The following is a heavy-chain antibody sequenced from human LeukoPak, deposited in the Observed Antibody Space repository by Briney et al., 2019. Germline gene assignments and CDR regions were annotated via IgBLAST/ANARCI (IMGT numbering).Heavy chain of an antibody. J-gene: IGHJ5*02. CDR1: GITFRNYW. CDR3: HQPVTLPA. Sequence: PGESLRLSCAASGITFRNYWMSWVRQAPGKGLEWVAFTKEDGSDKHYVDSVKGRFTISRDNAQNSLYLQMNSLRAEDTAVYFCHQPVTLPAWGQGTLVTVSS. V-gene: IGHV3-7*01. D-gene: IGHD2-2*01. CDR2: TKEDGSDK.